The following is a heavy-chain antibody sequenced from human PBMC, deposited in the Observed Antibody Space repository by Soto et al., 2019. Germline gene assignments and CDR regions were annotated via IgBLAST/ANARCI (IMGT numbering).Heavy chain of an antibody. V-gene: IGHV1-18*01. CDR2: ISAYNGNT. J-gene: IGHJ4*02. D-gene: IGHD3-22*01. CDR3: ARGAPYYYDGSGYYYFWY. Sequence: QVQLVQSGAEVKKPGASVKVSCKASGYTFTSYGISWVRQAPGQGLEWMGWISAYNGNTNYAQKRQGRVTMTTDTSTSTAYMELRSLRSDDTAVYYCARGAPYYYDGSGYYYFWYWGQGTLVTVSS. CDR1: GYTFTSYG.